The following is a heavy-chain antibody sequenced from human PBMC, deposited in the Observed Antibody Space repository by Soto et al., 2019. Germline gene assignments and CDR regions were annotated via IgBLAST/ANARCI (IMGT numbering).Heavy chain of an antibody. D-gene: IGHD4-17*01. CDR2: IIPILGIA. CDR3: AREHGDYGAVHFLH. CDR1: GGTFSSYT. Sequence: QVQLVQSGAEVKKPGSSVNVSCKASGGTFSSYTISWVRQAPVQGLEWMGRIIPILGIANHAQKFQGRVTITADKSTSTAYTELSSLRSEDTAVYYCAREHGDYGAVHFLHWGQCTLVTVSS. J-gene: IGHJ1*01. V-gene: IGHV1-69*08.